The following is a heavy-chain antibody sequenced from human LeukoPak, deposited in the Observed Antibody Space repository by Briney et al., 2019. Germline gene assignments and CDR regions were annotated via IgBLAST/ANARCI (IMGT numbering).Heavy chain of an antibody. CDR1: GFTFSNYG. CDR3: ARDLKSGYVDS. CDR2: IYDDGSRE. V-gene: IGHV3-33*01. D-gene: IGHD3-3*01. J-gene: IGHJ4*02. Sequence: PGRSLRLSCATSGFTFSNYGMHWVRQAPGKGLEWVAVIYDDGSREHFADSVKGRSTISRDNSKNTVVLQMNSLRGEDTAVYYCARDLKSGYVDSWGQGTLVTVSS.